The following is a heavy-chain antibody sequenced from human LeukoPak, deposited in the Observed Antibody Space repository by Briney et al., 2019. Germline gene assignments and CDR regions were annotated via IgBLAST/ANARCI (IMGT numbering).Heavy chain of an antibody. D-gene: IGHD5-18*01. V-gene: IGHV3-30*18. CDR1: GFTFNSYG. J-gene: IGHJ4*02. CDR3: AKDDVDTAMVFGY. CDR2: ISYDGSNK. Sequence: PGRSLRLSCAASGFTFNSYGMHWVRQAPGKGLEWVAVISYDGSNKYYADSVKGRFTISRDNSKNTLYLQMNSLRAEDTAVYYCAKDDVDTAMVFGYRGQGTLVTVSS.